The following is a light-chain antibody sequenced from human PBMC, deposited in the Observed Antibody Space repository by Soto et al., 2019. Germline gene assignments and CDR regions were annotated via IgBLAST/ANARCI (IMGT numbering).Light chain of an antibody. CDR1: SGDVGRYDL. CDR3: CLYASSAVL. J-gene: IGLJ2*01. CDR2: EGA. V-gene: IGLV2-23*01. Sequence: QSALTQPASVSGSPGQSITISCTGTSGDVGRYDLVSWYQQHPGRAPKLMVYEGAKRPSGVSNRFSGSRSGITASLTISGLQAEDEADYYCCLYASSAVLVGGGTKLTVL.